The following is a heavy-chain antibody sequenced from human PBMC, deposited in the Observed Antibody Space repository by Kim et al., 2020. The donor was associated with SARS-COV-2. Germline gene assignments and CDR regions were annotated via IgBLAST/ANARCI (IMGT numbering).Heavy chain of an antibody. CDR1: GFSFDDYG. CDR3: ARGFYQGPFDY. Sequence: GGSLRLSCAAASGFSFDDYGMSWVRQAPGKGLEWVSGINWNEGSTGYADSVKGRFTISRDNAKKSLYLQMNSVRAEDTAFYHCARGFYQGPFDYWGQGILVTVSS. V-gene: IGHV3-20*01. J-gene: IGHJ4*02. CDR2: INWNEGST.